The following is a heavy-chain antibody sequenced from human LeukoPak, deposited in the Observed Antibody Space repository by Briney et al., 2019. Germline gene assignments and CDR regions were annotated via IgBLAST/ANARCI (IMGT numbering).Heavy chain of an antibody. CDR2: IWYDGSNK. Sequence: GGSLRLSCAASGVTFSSYGMHWVRQAPGNGLEWVALIWYDGSNKYYADSVKGRFTISRDNSKNTLYLQMNSLRAEDTAVYYCATNSYSSSWIDDYWGQGTLVTVSS. J-gene: IGHJ4*02. D-gene: IGHD6-13*01. CDR1: GVTFSSYG. V-gene: IGHV3-33*01. CDR3: ATNSYSSSWIDDY.